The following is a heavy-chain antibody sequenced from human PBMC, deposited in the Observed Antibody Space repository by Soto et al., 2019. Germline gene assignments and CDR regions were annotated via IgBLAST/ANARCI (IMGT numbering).Heavy chain of an antibody. J-gene: IGHJ4*02. CDR1: GFTFNRHA. Sequence: QVQLVASGGGVVHLGRSLTLSCAASGFTFNRHAIHWVRHSPGKGLEWVTVISRDGNNKYFVDSVKGRFTITRDNAKNPVILQMNSLRREDTAIYYCARSRSGAVADSFDYWGQGTPVTVSS. V-gene: IGHV3-30-3*01. D-gene: IGHD3-10*01. CDR3: ARSRSGAVADSFDY. CDR2: ISRDGNNK.